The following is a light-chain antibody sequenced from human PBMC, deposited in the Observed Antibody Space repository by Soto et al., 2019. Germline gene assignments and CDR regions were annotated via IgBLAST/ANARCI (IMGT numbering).Light chain of an antibody. CDR3: QSYDSSPSVNYV. CDR1: SSNIGAGYD. J-gene: IGLJ1*01. CDR2: GNT. Sequence: QSVLTQPPSVSGAPGQRVTISCTGSSSNIGAGYDVHWYQQLPGTAPKILIYGNTNRPSGVPDRFSGSKSGTSASLAITGLQAEDEADYYYQSYDSSPSVNYVFGTGTKVTVL. V-gene: IGLV1-40*01.